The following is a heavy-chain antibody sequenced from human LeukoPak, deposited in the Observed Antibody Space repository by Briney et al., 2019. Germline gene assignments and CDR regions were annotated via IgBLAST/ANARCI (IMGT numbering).Heavy chain of an antibody. CDR1: GGSISSGGFY. D-gene: IGHD2-2*01. Sequence: PSQTLSLTCTVSGGSISSGGFYWSWIRQHPGKGLEWIGEINHSGSTNYNPSLKSRVTISVDTSKNQFSLKLTSVTAADTAVYYCARHRVVVILTSIVWFDPWGQGTLVTVSS. J-gene: IGHJ5*02. CDR2: INHSGST. CDR3: ARHRVVVILTSIVWFDP. V-gene: IGHV4-31*03.